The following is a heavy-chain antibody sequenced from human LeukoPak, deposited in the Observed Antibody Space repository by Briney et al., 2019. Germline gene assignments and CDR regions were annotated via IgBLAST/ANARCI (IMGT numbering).Heavy chain of an antibody. CDR1: GGTFNIYA. J-gene: IGHJ4*02. CDR3: ARIRPGVADLAFDY. D-gene: IGHD2-2*01. Sequence: GASVTVSCKASGGTFNIYAIRWVRQAPGQGLEWMGRIIPILGIANYAQKFQGRVTITADKSTSTACMELSSLRSEDTAVYYCARIRPGVADLAFDYWGQGTLVTVSS. V-gene: IGHV1-69*04. CDR2: IIPILGIA.